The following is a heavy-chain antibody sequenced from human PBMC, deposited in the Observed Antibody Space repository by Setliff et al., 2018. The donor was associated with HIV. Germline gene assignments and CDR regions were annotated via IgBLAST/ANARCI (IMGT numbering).Heavy chain of an antibody. D-gene: IGHD2-2*01. CDR3: ARESACSSTSCPKVLDY. CDR2: IIPILGIA. V-gene: IGHV1-69*10. Sequence: WASVKVSCKASGYTFTSYGMNWVRQAPGQGLEWMGGIIPILGIANYAQKFQGRVTITTDESTNTGYMELSSLRSEDTAVYYCARESACSSTSCPKVLDYWGQGTLVTVSS. CDR1: GYTFTSYG. J-gene: IGHJ4*02.